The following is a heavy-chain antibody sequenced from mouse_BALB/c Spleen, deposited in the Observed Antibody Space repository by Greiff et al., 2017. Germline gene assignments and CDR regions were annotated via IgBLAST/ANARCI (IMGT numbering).Heavy chain of an antibody. J-gene: IGHJ4*01. V-gene: IGHV1-77*01. CDR3: ARGGGAMDY. CDR2: IYPGSGNT. Sequence: QVQLKESGAELARPGASVKLSCKASGYTFTDYYINWVKQRTGQGLEWIGEIYPGSGNTYYNEKFKGKATLTADKSSSTAYMQLSSLTSEDSAVYFCARGGGAMDYWGQGTSVTVSS. CDR1: GYTFTDYY.